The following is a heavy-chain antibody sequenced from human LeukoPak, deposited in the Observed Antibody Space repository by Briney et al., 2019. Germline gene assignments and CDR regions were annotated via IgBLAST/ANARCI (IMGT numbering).Heavy chain of an antibody. V-gene: IGHV7-4-1*02. CDR1: GYTFTSYG. CDR3: ARDPDSSGYYDPYFDY. CDR2: INTNTGNP. D-gene: IGHD3-22*01. J-gene: IGHJ4*02. Sequence: ASVKVSCKASGYTFTSYGISWVRQAPGQGLEWMGWINTNTGNPTYAQGFTGRFVFSLDTSVSTAYLQISSLKAEATAVYYCARDPDSSGYYDPYFDYWGQGTLVTVSS.